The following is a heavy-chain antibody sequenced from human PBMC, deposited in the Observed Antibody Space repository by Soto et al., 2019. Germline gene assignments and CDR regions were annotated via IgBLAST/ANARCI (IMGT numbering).Heavy chain of an antibody. V-gene: IGHV4-30-4*01. J-gene: IGHJ6*02. CDR3: ARGADDILTGGGGYYYYGMDV. D-gene: IGHD3-9*01. Sequence: PSETLSLTCTVSGGSISSGDYYWSWIRQPPGKGLEWIGYIYYSGSTYYNPSLKSRVTISVDTSKNQFSLKLSSVTAADTAVYYCARGADDILTGGGGYYYYGMDVWGQGTTVTVSS. CDR1: GGSISSGDYY. CDR2: IYYSGST.